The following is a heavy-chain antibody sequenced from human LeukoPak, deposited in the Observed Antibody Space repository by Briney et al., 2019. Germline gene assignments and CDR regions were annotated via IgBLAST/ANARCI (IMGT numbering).Heavy chain of an antibody. V-gene: IGHV3-21*01. CDR2: ISSSSSYI. CDR1: GFTFSSYA. CDR3: ARGTSNYDILTGYYSDVDY. J-gene: IGHJ4*02. D-gene: IGHD3-9*01. Sequence: GGSLRLSCAASGFTFSSYAMNWFRQAPGKGLEWVSSISSSSSYIYYAGSVKGRFTISRDNAKNSLYLQMNSLRAEDTAVYYCARGTSNYDILTGYYSDVDYWGQGTLVTVSS.